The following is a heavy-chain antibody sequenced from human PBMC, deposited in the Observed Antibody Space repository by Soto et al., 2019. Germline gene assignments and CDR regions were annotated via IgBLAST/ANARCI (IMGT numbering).Heavy chain of an antibody. Sequence: QVQLVESGGGVVQPGRSLRLSCAASGFTFSSYGMHWVRQAPGKGLEWVAVIWYDGSNKYYADSVKGRFIISRDNSKNTLYLQMNSLRAEDTAVYYCARDGGYSGYGDAFDIWGQGTMVTVSS. CDR2: IWYDGSNK. CDR3: ARDGGYSGYGDAFDI. J-gene: IGHJ3*02. D-gene: IGHD5-12*01. CDR1: GFTFSSYG. V-gene: IGHV3-33*01.